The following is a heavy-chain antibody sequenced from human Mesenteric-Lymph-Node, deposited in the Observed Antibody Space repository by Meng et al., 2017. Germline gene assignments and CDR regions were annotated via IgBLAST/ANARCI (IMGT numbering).Heavy chain of an antibody. Sequence: SETLSLTCTVSGGSISSSSYYWGWIRQPPGKGLEWIGSIYYSGSTYYNPSLKSRVTISVDTSKNQFSLKLSSVTAADTAVYYCARGPYCSGGSCRNGMDVWGQGTTVTVSS. CDR2: IYYSGST. V-gene: IGHV4-39*07. CDR3: ARGPYCSGGSCRNGMDV. D-gene: IGHD2-15*01. J-gene: IGHJ6*02. CDR1: GGSISSSSYY.